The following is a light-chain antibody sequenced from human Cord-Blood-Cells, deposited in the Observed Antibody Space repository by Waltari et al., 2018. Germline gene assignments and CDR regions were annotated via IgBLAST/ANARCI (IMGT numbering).Light chain of an antibody. CDR1: QSVRSN. V-gene: IGKV3-15*01. J-gene: IGKJ4*01. CDR2: GAS. CDR3: QQYNNWPPLT. Sequence: EIVMMQSPATLSVSPGESASQSVRSNLAWYQQKPGQAPRLLIYGASTRATGIPARFSGSGSGTEFTLTISSLQSEDFAVYYCQQYNNWPPLTFGGGTKVEIK.